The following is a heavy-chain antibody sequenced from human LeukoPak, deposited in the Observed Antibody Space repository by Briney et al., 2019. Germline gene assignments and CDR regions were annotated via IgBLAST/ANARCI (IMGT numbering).Heavy chain of an antibody. Sequence: GGSLRLSCAASGFTFSSYWMNWVRQAPGKGLEWVANIKEDGSEIYYVDSVKGRFTISRDNAKNSLFLQMNSLRAEDTAVYYCVRGVEYWGQGTLVTVSS. CDR3: VRGVEY. J-gene: IGHJ4*02. CDR2: IKEDGSEI. V-gene: IGHV3-7*01. CDR1: GFTFSSYW.